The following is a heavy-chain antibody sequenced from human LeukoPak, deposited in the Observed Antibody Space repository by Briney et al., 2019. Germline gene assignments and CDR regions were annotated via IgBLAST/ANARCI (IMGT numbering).Heavy chain of an antibody. D-gene: IGHD3-16*01. CDR3: ARGFRGYFQH. CDR2: INHSGST. J-gene: IGHJ1*01. V-gene: IGHV4-34*01. Sequence: SETLSLTCAVYGGSFSGYYWSWIRQPPGKGLEWIGEINHSGSTNYNPSLKSRVTISVDTSKNQFSLKLSSVTAADTAVYYCARGFRGYFQHWGQGTLVTVST. CDR1: GGSFSGYY.